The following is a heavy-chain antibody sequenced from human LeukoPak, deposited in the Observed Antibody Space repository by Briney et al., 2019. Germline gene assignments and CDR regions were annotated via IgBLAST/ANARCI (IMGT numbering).Heavy chain of an antibody. CDR2: ITSDGGTT. CDR3: ARDLRGAADY. J-gene: IGHJ4*02. V-gene: IGHV3-64*02. CDR1: GFTFSSYA. Sequence: GGSLRLSCSASGFTFSSYAMHWVRQAPGKRLEYLSSITSDGGTTYYADSVKGRFTISRDNSKNTLYLQMGSLRAGDMALYYCARDLRGAADYWGQGTLVTVSS. D-gene: IGHD1-26*01.